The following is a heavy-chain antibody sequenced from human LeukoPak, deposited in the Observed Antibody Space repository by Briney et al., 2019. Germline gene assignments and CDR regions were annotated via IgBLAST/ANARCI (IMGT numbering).Heavy chain of an antibody. V-gene: IGHV4-34*01. Sequence: TSETLSLTCAVYGGSFSGYYWSWIRQPPGKGLEWIGEINHSGSTNYNPSLKSRVTISVDTSKNQFSLKLSSVTAADTAVYYCARGDVVGATYYYYYGMDVWGQGTTVTVSS. J-gene: IGHJ6*02. CDR2: INHSGST. D-gene: IGHD1-26*01. CDR3: ARGDVVGATYYYYYGMDV. CDR1: GGSFSGYY.